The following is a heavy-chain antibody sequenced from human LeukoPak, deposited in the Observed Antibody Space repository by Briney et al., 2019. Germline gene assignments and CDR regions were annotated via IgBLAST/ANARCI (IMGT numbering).Heavy chain of an antibody. CDR3: AKGSAAAGHDY. V-gene: IGHV3-23*05. J-gene: IGHJ4*02. Sequence: GGSLRLSCAASGFTFSSYAMSWVRQAPGWGLEWVSAIFRSGSTTYYADSVKGRFTISRDNSKNTLYLQMNSLRAEDTAVYYCAKGSAAAGHDYWGQGTLVTVSS. CDR1: GFTFSSYA. CDR2: IFRSGSTT. D-gene: IGHD6-13*01.